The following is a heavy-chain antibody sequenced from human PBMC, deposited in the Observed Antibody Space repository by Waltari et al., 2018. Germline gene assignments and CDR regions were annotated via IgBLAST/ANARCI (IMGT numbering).Heavy chain of an antibody. J-gene: IGHJ4*02. CDR1: GDSMSSNDW. CDR2: SHRSGRI. V-gene: IGHV4-4*02. CDR3: ARDRGRGLYLDS. D-gene: IGHD2-15*01. Sequence: QLQLQESGPGLVKPSGTLSLTCTVSGDSMSSNDWWGWVRQPPGKGLEWIGQSHRSGRINYNPSLASRVTISIDTANNQFSLKVTSTTAADTAVYYCARDRGRGLYLDSWGRGTLVTVSP.